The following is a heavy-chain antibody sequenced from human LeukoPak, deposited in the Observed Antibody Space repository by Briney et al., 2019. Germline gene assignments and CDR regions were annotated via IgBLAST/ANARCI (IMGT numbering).Heavy chain of an antibody. V-gene: IGHV3-21*01. CDR1: GFTFSTYS. CDR2: ISSSSTYI. J-gene: IGHJ3*02. CDR3: ARDSKGPDYDFWSGYDAFDI. D-gene: IGHD3-3*01. Sequence: GGSLRLSCTASGFTFSTYSMNWVRQAPGKGLEWVSSISSSSTYIYYADSVKGRFTISRDNAKNSLYLQMNSLRAEDTAVYYCARDSKGPDYDFWSGYDAFDIWGQGTMVTVSS.